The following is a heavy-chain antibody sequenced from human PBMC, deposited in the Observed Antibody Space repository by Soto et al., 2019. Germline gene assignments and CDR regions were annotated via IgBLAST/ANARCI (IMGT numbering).Heavy chain of an antibody. V-gene: IGHV4-59*01. D-gene: IGHD1-26*01. CDR2: IYYSGST. CDR3: ARGGALSSWFDP. Sequence: PSETLSLTCTVSGGSIGSYYWSWIRQPPGKGLEWIGYIYYSGSTNYNPSLKSRVTISVDTSKNQFSLKLSSVTAADTAVYYCARGGALSSWFDPWGQGTLVTVSS. J-gene: IGHJ5*02. CDR1: GGSIGSYY.